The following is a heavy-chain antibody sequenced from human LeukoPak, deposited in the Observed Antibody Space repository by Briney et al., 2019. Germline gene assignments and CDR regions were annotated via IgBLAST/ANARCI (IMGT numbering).Heavy chain of an antibody. Sequence: GASVKVSCKASGYTFTGYYMHWVRQAPGQGLEWMGWINPNSGGTNYAQKFQGWVTMTRDTSISTAYMELSRLRSDDTAVYYCARERIAVAGTGDAFDIWGQGTMVTVSS. V-gene: IGHV1-2*04. D-gene: IGHD6-19*01. CDR2: INPNSGGT. CDR3: ARERIAVAGTGDAFDI. J-gene: IGHJ3*02. CDR1: GYTFTGYY.